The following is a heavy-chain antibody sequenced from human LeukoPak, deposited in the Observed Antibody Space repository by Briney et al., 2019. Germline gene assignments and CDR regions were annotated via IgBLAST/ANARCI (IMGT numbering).Heavy chain of an antibody. CDR1: GFTLSNYA. V-gene: IGHV3-23*01. CDR2: TRGSDGNT. D-gene: IGHD2-2*01. CDR3: AKLSTYCSSISCYFSSPDY. J-gene: IGHJ4*02. Sequence: AGGSLRLSCAVSGFTLSNYAMSWVRQAPGRGLEWVSATRGSDGNTYYADSVKGRFTISRDTSTNTLYLQMNSLRGEDTALYYCAKLSTYCSSISCYFSSPDYWGQGTLVTVSS.